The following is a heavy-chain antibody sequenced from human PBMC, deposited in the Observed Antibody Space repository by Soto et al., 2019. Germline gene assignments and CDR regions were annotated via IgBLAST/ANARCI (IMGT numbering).Heavy chain of an antibody. CDR3: ERCGQVGNWVDP. Sequence: QVQLVQSGAEVKKPGASVKVSCKASGYTFTSYDINWVRQATGQGLEWMGWMNPNSGNTGYAQKFQGRVTITRNTCLRTAYMELSRLRSEETAVYYCERCGQVGNWVDPWGQGTLVTVSS. D-gene: IGHD1-26*01. V-gene: IGHV1-8*01. CDR1: GYTFTSYD. J-gene: IGHJ5*02. CDR2: MNPNSGNT.